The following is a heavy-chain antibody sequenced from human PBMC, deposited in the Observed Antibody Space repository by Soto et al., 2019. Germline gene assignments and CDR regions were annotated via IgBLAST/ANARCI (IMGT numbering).Heavy chain of an antibody. V-gene: IGHV4-30-4*01. CDR3: ATAGTSSYYYGSGLSFDP. CDR2: IYYSGST. J-gene: IGHJ5*02. CDR1: GGSISSGDYY. D-gene: IGHD3-10*01. Sequence: QVQLQESGPGLVKPSQTLSLTCTVSGGSISSGDYYWSWIRQPPGKGLEWIGYIYYSGSTYYNPSLKSRVTISVDTSKNQFSLKLSSVTAADTAVYYCATAGTSSYYYGSGLSFDPWGQGTLVTVSS.